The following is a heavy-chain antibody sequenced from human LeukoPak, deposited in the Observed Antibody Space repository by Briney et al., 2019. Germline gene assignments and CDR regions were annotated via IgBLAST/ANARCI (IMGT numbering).Heavy chain of an antibody. J-gene: IGHJ4*02. V-gene: IGHV4-34*01. CDR2: INHSGST. Sequence: SETLSLTCVVNGGSFSSYFWNWIRQPPGKGLEWIGEINHSGSTNYNPSLKSRVTISVDTSKNQFSLKLSSVTAADTAVYYCARHARYFYYFDYWGQGTLVTVSS. CDR1: GGSFSSYF. CDR3: ARHARYFYYFDY. D-gene: IGHD1-14*01.